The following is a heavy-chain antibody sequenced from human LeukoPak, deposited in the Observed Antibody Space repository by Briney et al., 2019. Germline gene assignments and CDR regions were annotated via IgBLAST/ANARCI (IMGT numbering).Heavy chain of an antibody. V-gene: IGHV3-30*02. CDR3: AKEGVTGYYGNYMDV. D-gene: IGHD3-9*01. Sequence: GGSLRLSCAASGFPFNSYGMHWVRQAPGKGLEWVAVIWYDGSNTYYADSVKGRFTISRDNSKNTLYLQMNSLRAEDTAVYYCAKEGVTGYYGNYMDVWGKGTTVTVSS. CDR1: GFPFNSYG. J-gene: IGHJ6*03. CDR2: IWYDGSNT.